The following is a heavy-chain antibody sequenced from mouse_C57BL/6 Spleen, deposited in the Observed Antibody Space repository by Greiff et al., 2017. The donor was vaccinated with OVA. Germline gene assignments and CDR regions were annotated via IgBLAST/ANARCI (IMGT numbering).Heavy chain of an antibody. Sequence: EVQLVESGGGLVKPGGSLKLSCAPSGFTFSDYGMHWVRQAPEKGLEWIAYISSGSSTIYYADTVKGRSTISRDNAKNTLFLQMTSLRSEDTAMYYCAILDAMDYWGQGTSVTVSS. J-gene: IGHJ4*01. CDR3: AILDAMDY. CDR1: GFTFSDYG. V-gene: IGHV5-17*01. CDR2: ISSGSSTI. D-gene: IGHD1-1*01.